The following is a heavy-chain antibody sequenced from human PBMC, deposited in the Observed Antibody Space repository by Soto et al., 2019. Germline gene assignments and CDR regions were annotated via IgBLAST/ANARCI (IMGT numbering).Heavy chain of an antibody. CDR3: AGVWFGESSWFAP. CDR1: GGSITIGGYC. D-gene: IGHD3-10*01. J-gene: IGHJ5*02. Sequence: SETLSLTCTVSGGSITIGGYCWSWIRQPPGQGLEWIGYICHSGNTYYNPSLKRRVNTSLDRSKNQFSLNLSSVTAADTAVYYWAGVWFGESSWFAPWGQGTLVTVSS. V-gene: IGHV4-30-2*01. CDR2: ICHSGNT.